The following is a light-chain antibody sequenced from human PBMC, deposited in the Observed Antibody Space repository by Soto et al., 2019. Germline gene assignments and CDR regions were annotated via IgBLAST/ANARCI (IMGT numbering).Light chain of an antibody. Sequence: DIQLTQSPSSLSAAVGDRVTITCRASEHISNYLNWYQQKPGTAPKLLIHGESILQSGVPSRFGGSGFGTHFPLTINTLHPEVLPTYYCQQIYGAGTFGKGTKV. CDR1: EHISNY. V-gene: IGKV1-39*01. CDR2: GES. J-gene: IGKJ1*01. CDR3: QQIYGAGT.